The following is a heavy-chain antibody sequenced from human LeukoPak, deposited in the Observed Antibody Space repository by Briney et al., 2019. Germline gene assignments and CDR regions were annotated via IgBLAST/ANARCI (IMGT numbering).Heavy chain of an antibody. Sequence: SETLSLTCTVSGGSISSYYWSWIRQPPGKGLEWIGYIYYSGSTNYSPSLKSRVTISVDTSKNQFSLKLSSVTAADTAVYYCARGLSYGGPFDYWGQGTLVTVSS. J-gene: IGHJ4*02. CDR1: GGSISSYY. CDR3: ARGLSYGGPFDY. D-gene: IGHD5-18*01. CDR2: IYYSGST. V-gene: IGHV4-59*01.